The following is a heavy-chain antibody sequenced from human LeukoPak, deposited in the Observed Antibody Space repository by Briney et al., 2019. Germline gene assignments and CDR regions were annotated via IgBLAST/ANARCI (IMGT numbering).Heavy chain of an antibody. D-gene: IGHD3-10*01. Sequence: PSETLSLTCTVSGGSISNYYWSWIRQPAGKGLEWIGRIYTSGNTNYNPSLKSRVTMSVDTSKNQFSLKLNSVTAADTAVYYCAKSNGYGLVDIWGQGTMVTVSS. CDR1: GGSISNYY. CDR2: IYTSGNT. V-gene: IGHV4-4*07. CDR3: AKSNGYGLVDI. J-gene: IGHJ3*02.